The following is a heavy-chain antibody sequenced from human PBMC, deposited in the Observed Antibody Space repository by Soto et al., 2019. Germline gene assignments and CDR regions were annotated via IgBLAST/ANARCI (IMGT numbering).Heavy chain of an antibody. CDR1: GGSISSPSHN. V-gene: IGHV4-39*01. CDR3: TTVASTHFDS. CDR2: MFYSGST. J-gene: IGHJ4*02. D-gene: IGHD4-17*01. Sequence: QLQESGPGLLKPSETLSLTCTVSGGSISSPSHNWGWVRQPPGKGPEWIGTMFYSGSTHYNPSLRSRLALSVDTSKSQVSLNLTSVTAADTAVYYCTTVASTHFDSWGQGAQVTVSS.